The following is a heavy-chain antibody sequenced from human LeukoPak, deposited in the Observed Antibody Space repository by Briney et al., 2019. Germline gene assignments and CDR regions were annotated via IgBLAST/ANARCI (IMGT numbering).Heavy chain of an antibody. CDR3: GAAYSGSSPFDY. V-gene: IGHV3-21*01. CDR1: GFTFSRYG. J-gene: IGHJ4*02. D-gene: IGHD1-26*01. Sequence: GSLRLSCAASGFTFSRYGMHWVRQAPGKGLEWVSSISSSSYYIYYADSVKGRFTISRDNAKNSLFLQMNSLRAEDTAVYYCGAAYSGSSPFDYWGQGTLVTVSS. CDR2: ISSSSYYI.